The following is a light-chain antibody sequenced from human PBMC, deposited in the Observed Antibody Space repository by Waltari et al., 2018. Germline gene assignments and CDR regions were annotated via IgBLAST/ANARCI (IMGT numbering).Light chain of an antibody. J-gene: IGLJ2*01. CDR3: CSNVGSSVF. V-gene: IGLV2-23*03. CDR2: EGN. Sequence: QSALTQPASVSGSPGQSITISCTGFNSNVGSYNLVSCYQKHPGKAPKLLIYEGNRRPSGVSNRCSGSKSDNTASLTLSGLQAEDEADYYCCSNVGSSVFFGGGTKLTVL. CDR1: NSNVGSYNL.